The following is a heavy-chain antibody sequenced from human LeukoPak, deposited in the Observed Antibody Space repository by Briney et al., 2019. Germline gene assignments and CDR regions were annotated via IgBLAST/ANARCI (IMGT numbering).Heavy chain of an antibody. CDR1: GYTFTSYD. D-gene: IGHD6-13*01. CDR3: ARDLAAAGTYFDY. V-gene: IGHV1-8*02. J-gene: IGHJ4*02. Sequence: ASVKVSCKASGYTFTSYDINWVRQATGQGLEWMGWMNPNSGDTLYAQKFQGRVTMTRDTSISTAYMELSRLRSEDTAVYYCARDLAAAGTYFDYWGQGTLVTVSS. CDR2: MNPNSGDT.